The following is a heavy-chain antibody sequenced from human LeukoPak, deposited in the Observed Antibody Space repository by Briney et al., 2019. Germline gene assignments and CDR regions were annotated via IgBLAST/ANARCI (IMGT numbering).Heavy chain of an antibody. CDR3: ATYYDILSGYTFDY. J-gene: IGHJ4*02. D-gene: IGHD3-9*01. Sequence: SETLSLTCTVSGGSISRSNWWRWVRQPPGKGLEWSGEIHDTGSTNYNPPLKSRVTMSLDKSKNQFSLNLNSVTAADTAVYYCATYYDILSGYTFDYWGQGTLVAVSS. V-gene: IGHV4-4*02. CDR2: IHDTGST. CDR1: GGSISRSNW.